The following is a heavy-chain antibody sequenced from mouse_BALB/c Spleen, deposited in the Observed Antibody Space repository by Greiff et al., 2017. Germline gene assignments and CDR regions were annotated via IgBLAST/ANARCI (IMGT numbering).Heavy chain of an antibody. CDR3: ARNGYDYYAMDY. CDR1: GYTFTSYN. D-gene: IGHD2-2*01. J-gene: IGHJ4*01. V-gene: IGHV1-12*01. CDR2: IYPGNGDT. Sequence: QVQLQQPGAELVKPGASVKMSCKASGYTFTSYNMHWVKQTPGQGLEWIGAIYPGNGDTSYNQKFKGKATLTADKSSSTAYMQLGSLTSEDSAVYYCARNGYDYYAMDYWGQGTSVTVSS.